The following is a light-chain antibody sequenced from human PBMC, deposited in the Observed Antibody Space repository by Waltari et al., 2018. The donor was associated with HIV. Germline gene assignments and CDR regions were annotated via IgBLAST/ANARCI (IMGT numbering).Light chain of an antibody. Sequence: QLVLTQSPSASASLGASVKLTCTLSSGHTSNAIAWHQQQPEKGPRFLLTINTDGSHDRGDGIPDRFSGSSSGAERYLTISSLQSEDEADYYCQAWGAGIRVFGGGTKLTVL. CDR3: QAWGAGIRV. V-gene: IGLV4-69*01. J-gene: IGLJ3*02. CDR2: INTDGSH. CDR1: SGHTSNA.